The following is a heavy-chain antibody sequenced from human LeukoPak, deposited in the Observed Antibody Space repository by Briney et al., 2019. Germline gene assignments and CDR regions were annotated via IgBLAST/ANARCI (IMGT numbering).Heavy chain of an antibody. CDR2: VYYSRNT. V-gene: IGHV4-59*01. D-gene: IGHD2-2*01. Sequence: SETLSPTCTVSGGSISSYYWSWIRHPPGRGLEYIGHVYYSRNTDYNPSLKSRVTMSVDTSKNQFSLRLNSVTAADTAVYYCARWYCSTTTCYYLDHWGQGTLVTVSS. CDR1: GGSISSYY. J-gene: IGHJ4*02. CDR3: ARWYCSTTTCYYLDH.